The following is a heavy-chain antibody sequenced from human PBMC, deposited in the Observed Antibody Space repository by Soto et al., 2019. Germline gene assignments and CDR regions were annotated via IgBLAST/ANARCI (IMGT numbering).Heavy chain of an antibody. Sequence: KFQGRVTITRDTSASTAYMELSSLRSEDTAVYYCAREGYDFWGGCSYGMAVWGQGTTVTVSS. V-gene: IGHV1-3*01. J-gene: IGHJ6*02. CDR3: AREGYDFWGGCSYGMAV. D-gene: IGHD3-3*01.